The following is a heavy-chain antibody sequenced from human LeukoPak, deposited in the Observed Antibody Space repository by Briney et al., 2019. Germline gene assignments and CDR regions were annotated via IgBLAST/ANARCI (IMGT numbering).Heavy chain of an antibody. J-gene: IGHJ5*02. Sequence: PSETLSLTCTVSGGSISSYYWSWIRQPPGKGLEWIGYIYYSGSTNYNPSLKSRVTISVDTSENQFSLKLSSVTAADTAVYYCARGTMTTVTAWGQGTLVTVSS. V-gene: IGHV4-59*01. CDR2: IYYSGST. CDR1: GGSISSYY. D-gene: IGHD4-17*01. CDR3: ARGTMTTVTA.